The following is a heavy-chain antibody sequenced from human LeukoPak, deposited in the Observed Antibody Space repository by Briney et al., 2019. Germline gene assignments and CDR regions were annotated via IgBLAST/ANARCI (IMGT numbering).Heavy chain of an antibody. J-gene: IGHJ4*02. Sequence: ASAKVSCKASGYTFTGYYMHWVRQAPGQGLEWMGWINPNSGGTNYAQKFQGRVTMTRDTSISTAYMELSRLRSDDTAVYYCARGAINYYDSSGYYGYWGQGTLVTVSS. D-gene: IGHD3-22*01. V-gene: IGHV1-2*02. CDR1: GYTFTGYY. CDR2: INPNSGGT. CDR3: ARGAINYYDSSGYYGY.